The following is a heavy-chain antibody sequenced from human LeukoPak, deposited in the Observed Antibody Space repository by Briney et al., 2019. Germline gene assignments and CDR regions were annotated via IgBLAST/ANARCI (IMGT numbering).Heavy chain of an antibody. J-gene: IGHJ4*02. D-gene: IGHD3-10*01. CDR3: ARGTMVRGVILNFDY. CDR1: GYTFTSYG. CDR2: ISAYNGNT. V-gene: IGHV1-18*04. Sequence: ASVKVSCKASGYTFTSYGICWVRQAPGQGLEWMGWISAYNGNTNYAQKLQGRVTMTTDTSTSTAYMELRSLRSDDTAVYYCARGTMVRGVILNFDYWGQGTLVTVSS.